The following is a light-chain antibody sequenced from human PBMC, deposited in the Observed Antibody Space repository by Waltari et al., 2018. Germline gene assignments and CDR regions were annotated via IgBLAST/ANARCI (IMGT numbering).Light chain of an antibody. CDR1: SSTLGSNY. V-gene: IGLV1-47*02. CDR3: SAWDSSLSDVL. Sequence: QSVLTQPPSASGAPGQSVTISCSGSSSTLGSNYVYWYQQLSGKAPKLLIYNNLRRPPGVPDRFDSSKSGTSASLTISGLQSKDEADYYCSAWDSSLSDVLFGGGTRLTVL. J-gene: IGLJ2*01. CDR2: NNL.